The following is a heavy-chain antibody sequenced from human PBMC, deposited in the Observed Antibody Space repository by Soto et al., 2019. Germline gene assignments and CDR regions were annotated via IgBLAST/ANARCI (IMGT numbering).Heavy chain of an antibody. V-gene: IGHV3-53*01. CDR1: GFTVSSNY. D-gene: IGHD3-16*01. CDR2: IYSGGST. Sequence: GGSLRLSCAASGFTVSSNYMSWVRQAPGKGLEWVSVIYSGGSTYYADSVKGRFTISRDNSKNTLYLQMNSLRAEDTAVYYCASRRRDHLGVDYWGQGTLVTVSS. J-gene: IGHJ4*02. CDR3: ASRRRDHLGVDY.